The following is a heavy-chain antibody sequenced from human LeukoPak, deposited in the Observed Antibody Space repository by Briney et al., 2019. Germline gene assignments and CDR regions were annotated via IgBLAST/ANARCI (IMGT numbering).Heavy chain of an antibody. CDR2: INPSGGST. D-gene: IGHD3-10*01. CDR3: ARGPIGGQLPFPD. V-gene: IGHV1-46*01. J-gene: IGHJ4*02. Sequence: ASVKVSCKASGYTFTGYYIHWVRQAPGQGLEWMGIINPSGGSTSYAQKFQGRVTMTRDTSTSTVYMELSSLRSEDTAVYYCARGPIGGQLPFPDWGQGTLVTVSS. CDR1: GYTFTGYY.